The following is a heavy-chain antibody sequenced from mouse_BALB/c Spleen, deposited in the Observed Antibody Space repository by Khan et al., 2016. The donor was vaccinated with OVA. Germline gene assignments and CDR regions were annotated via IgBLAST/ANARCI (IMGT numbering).Heavy chain of an antibody. Sequence: VQLKQSGPELVKPGASVKVSCKASGYSFTDYNMFWVKQSHGKSLEWIGYIDPYNGGTSYNQKFKGKATLTVDKSSSTAFIHLSILTSEDPAVLYCARTDYYGSSYDLDSWGQGTTLTGAS. CDR1: GYSFTDYN. CDR2: IDPYNGGT. V-gene: IGHV1S135*01. CDR3: ARTDYYGSSYDLDS. J-gene: IGHJ2*01. D-gene: IGHD1-1*01.